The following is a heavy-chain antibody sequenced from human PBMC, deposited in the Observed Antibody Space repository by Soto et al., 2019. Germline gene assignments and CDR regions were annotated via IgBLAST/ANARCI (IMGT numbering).Heavy chain of an antibody. CDR2: ISSSSSYI. D-gene: IGHD1-26*01. CDR3: ARSPDSGISYYCCYGIDV. Sequence: GGSLRLSCAASGFTFSGYSMNWVRQAPGKGLEWVSSISSSSSYIYYADSVKGRFTISRDKAKNTLYLQMNSLRVEDTAVYYCARSPDSGISYYCCYGIDVWGQGTTATVAS. J-gene: IGHJ6*02. V-gene: IGHV3-21*01. CDR1: GFTFSGYS.